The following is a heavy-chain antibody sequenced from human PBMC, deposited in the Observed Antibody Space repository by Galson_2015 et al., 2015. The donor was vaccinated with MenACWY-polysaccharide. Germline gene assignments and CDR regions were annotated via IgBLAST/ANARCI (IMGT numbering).Heavy chain of an antibody. Sequence: SLRLSCAASTVTFRGSGMHWVHQAPGKGLEWVAVIQYDAVYKQYLDSVKGRFSVSRDNSKSTLYLEMNNLRAEDTALYYCAREGSRIVFHAFDTWGQGT. J-gene: IGHJ3*02. CDR1: TVTFRGSG. V-gene: IGHV3-33*01. D-gene: IGHD3-10*02. CDR2: IQYDAVYK. CDR3: AREGSRIVFHAFDT.